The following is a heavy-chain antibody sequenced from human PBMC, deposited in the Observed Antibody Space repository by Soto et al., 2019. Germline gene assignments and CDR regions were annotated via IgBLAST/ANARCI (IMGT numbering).Heavy chain of an antibody. J-gene: IGHJ4*02. Sequence: DVQLVKSGGGLIQPGGSLRLSCAASGITATNGHMSWVRQAPGKGLAWVSVIYSDDNTYYADSVKGRFTISRDTSKNTVYLQMNSLRAEDTAVYYCARDWNGDKYFDFWDQGSLVTVSS. CDR1: GITATNGH. D-gene: IGHD4-17*01. CDR2: IYSDDNT. V-gene: IGHV3-53*01. CDR3: ARDWNGDKYFDF.